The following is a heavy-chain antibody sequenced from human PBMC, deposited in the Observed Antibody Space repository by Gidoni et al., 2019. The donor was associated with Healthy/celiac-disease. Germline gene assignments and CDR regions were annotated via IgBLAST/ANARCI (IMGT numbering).Heavy chain of an antibody. V-gene: IGHV5-51*01. CDR3: ARYSSGWYDYYYYGMDV. CDR1: GYRFTSYW. J-gene: IGHJ6*02. Sequence: EVQLVQSGAEVKKPGESLKISCKGSGYRFTSYWIGWVRQMPGKGLEWMGIIYPGDSDTRYSPSFQGQVTISADKSISTAYLQWSSLKASDTAMYYCARYSSGWYDYYYYGMDVWGQGTTVTVSS. CDR2: IYPGDSDT. D-gene: IGHD6-19*01.